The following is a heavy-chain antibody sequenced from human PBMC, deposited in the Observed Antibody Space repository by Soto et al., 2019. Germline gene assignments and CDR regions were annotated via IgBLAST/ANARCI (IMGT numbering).Heavy chain of an antibody. CDR1: GYSFSNYW. Sequence: PGESLKISCKASGYSFSNYWIGWVRQMPGKGLEWMGIIYPGDSDTRYSPSFQGQVTISVDKSISTACLQWSSLEASDTAMYYCSTSRIPGKTWTFDYWGQGTLVTVSS. D-gene: IGHD1-20*01. CDR2: IYPGDSDT. V-gene: IGHV5-51*01. J-gene: IGHJ4*02. CDR3: STSRIPGKTWTFDY.